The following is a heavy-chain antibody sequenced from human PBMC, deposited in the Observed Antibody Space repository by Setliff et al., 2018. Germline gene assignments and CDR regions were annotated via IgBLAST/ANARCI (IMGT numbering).Heavy chain of an antibody. V-gene: IGHV1-24*01. CDR1: GYTLSELF. CDR3: ARGRPTANPYYYYYMDV. Sequence: ASVKVSCKVSGYTLSELFMHWVRQAPGKGLEWMGGFDAEDGETIYAQKFQGRVTMTRDTSASTAYMDLSSLRSDDMAVYYCARGRPTANPYYYYYMDVWGKGTTVTVSS. J-gene: IGHJ6*03. CDR2: FDAEDGET. D-gene: IGHD4-4*01.